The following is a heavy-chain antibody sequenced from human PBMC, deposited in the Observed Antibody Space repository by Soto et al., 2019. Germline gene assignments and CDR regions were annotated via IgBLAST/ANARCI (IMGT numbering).Heavy chain of an antibody. D-gene: IGHD3-10*01. V-gene: IGHV4-31*03. CDR1: GGSISSGGYY. J-gene: IGHJ5*02. Sequence: QVQLQESGPGLVKPSQTLSLTCTVSGGSISSGGYYWSCIRQHRGKGLEWIGYIYYSGSTYYNPSLKSRVTISVDTSKNQFSLKLSSVTAADTAVYYCARDVIWFGEGGGGWFDPWGQGTLVTVSS. CDR2: IYYSGST. CDR3: ARDVIWFGEGGGGWFDP.